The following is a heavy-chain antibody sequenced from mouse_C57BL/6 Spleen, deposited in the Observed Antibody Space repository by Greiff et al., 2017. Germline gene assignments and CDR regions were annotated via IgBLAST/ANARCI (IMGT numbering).Heavy chain of an antibody. CDR1: GFNIKDYY. CDR2: IDPEDGET. CDR3: ARRYYYCSGEWDCCV. D-gene: IGHD1-1*01. V-gene: IGHV14-2*01. Sequence: VQLQQSGAELVKPGASVKLSCTASGFNIKDYYMHWVKQRTEQGLEWIGRIDPEDGETKYAPKFQGQATITADTSSNTPYLQLSRLTSEDTSLYFRARRYYYCSGEWDCCVWGTEATVSLSS. J-gene: IGHJ1*03.